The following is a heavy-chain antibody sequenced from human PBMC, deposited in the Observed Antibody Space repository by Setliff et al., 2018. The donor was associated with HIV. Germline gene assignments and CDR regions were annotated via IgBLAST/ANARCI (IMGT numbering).Heavy chain of an antibody. D-gene: IGHD3-16*01. CDR2: INTKTAYP. Sequence: ASVKVSCKASGYTFNIYAINWVRQAPGQGLEWMGWINTKTAYPMYARDFTGHFVFSLDSSLTTAFLQINSLKAGDTAMYYCAKVGDNADGLDYWGQGTMVTVSS. J-gene: IGHJ4*02. V-gene: IGHV7-4-1*02. CDR1: GYTFNIYA. CDR3: AKVGDNADGLDY.